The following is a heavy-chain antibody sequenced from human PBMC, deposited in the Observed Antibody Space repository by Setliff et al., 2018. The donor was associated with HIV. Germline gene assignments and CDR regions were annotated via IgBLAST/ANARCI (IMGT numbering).Heavy chain of an antibody. CDR1: GGSFSDYY. D-gene: IGHD3-10*01. CDR3: ARERLTFGEFANWFDP. Sequence: PSETLSLTCAVYGGSFSDYYWSWIRQPPGKGLEWIGEINHSGSTNYNPSLKSRVTISVDTSKNQFSLKLRSVTAADTAVYYCARERLTFGEFANWFDPWGPGTLVTVSS. V-gene: IGHV4-34*01. J-gene: IGHJ5*02. CDR2: INHSGST.